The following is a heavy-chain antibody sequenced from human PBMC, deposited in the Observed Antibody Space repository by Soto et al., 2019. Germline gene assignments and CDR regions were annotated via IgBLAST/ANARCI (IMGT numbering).Heavy chain of an antibody. J-gene: IGHJ6*03. CDR2: INPSSGNT. CDR1: GYTFTSYY. CDR3: ARGGITGSVWYYYYMDV. Sequence: ASVKVSCKASGYTFTSYYMHWVRQAPGQGLEWMGWINPSSGNTGYAQKFQGRVTMTRNTSISTAYMELSSLRSEDTAVYYCARGGITGSVWYYYYMDVWGKGTTVTVSS. D-gene: IGHD1-20*01. V-gene: IGHV1-8*02.